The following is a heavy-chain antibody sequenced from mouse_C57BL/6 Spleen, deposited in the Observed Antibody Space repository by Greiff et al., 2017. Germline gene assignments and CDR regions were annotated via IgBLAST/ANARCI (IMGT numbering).Heavy chain of an antibody. CDR3: AREGTGFAY. CDR1: GYTFTDYY. CDR2: INPNSGGT. J-gene: IGHJ3*01. D-gene: IGHD3-3*01. V-gene: IGHV1-26*01. Sequence: QLQQSGPELVKPGASVKISCKASGYTFTDYYMNWVKQSHGKSLEWIGDINPNSGGTSYNQKFKGKATLTVDKSSSTAYMELRSLTSEDSAVYSCAREGTGFAYWGQGTLVTVSA.